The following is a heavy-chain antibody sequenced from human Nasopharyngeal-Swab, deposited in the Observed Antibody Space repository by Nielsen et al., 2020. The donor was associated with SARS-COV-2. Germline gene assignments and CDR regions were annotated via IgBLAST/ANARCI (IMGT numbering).Heavy chain of an antibody. J-gene: IGHJ6*02. D-gene: IGHD3-3*01. V-gene: IGHV4-61*02. CDR2: IYTSGST. CDR1: GGSISSGSYY. CDR3: ARGPGVQYYGMDV. Sequence: SETLSLTCTVSGGSISSGSYYWSWLRQPAGKGLEWIGRIYTSGSTNYNPSLKSRVTISVDTSKNQFSLKLSSVTAADTAVYYCARGPGVQYYGMDVWGQGTTVTVSS.